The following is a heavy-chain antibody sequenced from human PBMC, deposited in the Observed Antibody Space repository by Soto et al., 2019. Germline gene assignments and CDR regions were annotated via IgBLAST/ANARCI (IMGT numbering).Heavy chain of an antibody. CDR2: IYPGDSDT. CDR1: GYSFPNYW. V-gene: IGHV5-51*01. CDR3: ARLGIVVVPAAYFDY. Sequence: GESLKISCKGSGYSFPNYWIGWVRQMPGQGLEWMGIIYPGDSDTRYSPSFQGQVTISADKSISTAYLQWSSLKASDTAMYYCARLGIVVVPAAYFDYWGQGTLVTVSS. D-gene: IGHD2-2*01. J-gene: IGHJ4*02.